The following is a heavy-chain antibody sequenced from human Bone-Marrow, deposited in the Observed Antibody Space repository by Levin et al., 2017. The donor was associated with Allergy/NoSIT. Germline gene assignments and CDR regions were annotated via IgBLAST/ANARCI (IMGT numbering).Heavy chain of an antibody. V-gene: IGHV5-51*01. CDR2: IYPGDSDT. D-gene: IGHD6-13*01. Sequence: VASVKVSCKGSGYTFTSYWIGWVRQMPGKGLEWMGIIYPGDSDTRYSPSFQGQVTISVDKSISTAYLQWSSLKASDTAMYYCARHLISSSSWSIDYWGQGTLVTVSS. J-gene: IGHJ4*02. CDR3: ARHLISSSSWSIDY. CDR1: GYTFTSYW.